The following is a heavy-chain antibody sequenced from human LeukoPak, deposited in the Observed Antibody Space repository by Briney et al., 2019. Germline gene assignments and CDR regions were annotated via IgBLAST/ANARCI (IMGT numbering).Heavy chain of an antibody. CDR1: GGSFSGYY. CDR3: ARGEPDYYDSSGYYSGSPNWFDP. CDR2: INHSGST. V-gene: IGHV4-34*01. J-gene: IGHJ5*02. D-gene: IGHD3-22*01. Sequence: PSETLSLTCAVYGGSFSGYYWSWIRQPPGKGLEWIGEINHSGSTTYNPSLKSRVTISVDTSKNQFSLKLSSVTAADTAVYYCARGEPDYYDSSGYYSGSPNWFDPWGQGTLVTVSS.